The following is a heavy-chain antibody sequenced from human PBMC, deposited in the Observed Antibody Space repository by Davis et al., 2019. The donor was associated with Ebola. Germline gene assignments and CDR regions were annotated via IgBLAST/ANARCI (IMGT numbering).Heavy chain of an antibody. CDR1: GGSISSSSYY. D-gene: IGHD3-10*01. V-gene: IGHV4-39*01. CDR3: ARHPRNPGADV. CDR2: IYYSGST. Sequence: MPGGSLRLSCTVSGGSISSSSYYWGWIRQPPGKGLEWIGSIYYSGSTYYNPSLKSRVTISVDTSKNQFSLRLRSVTAADTAVYYCARHPRNPGADVWGQGTTVTVSS. J-gene: IGHJ6*02.